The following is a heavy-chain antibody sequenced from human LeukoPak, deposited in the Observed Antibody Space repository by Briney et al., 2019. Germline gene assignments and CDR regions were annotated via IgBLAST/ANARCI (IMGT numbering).Heavy chain of an antibody. CDR2: MNPNSGNT. CDR1: GYTFTSYD. D-gene: IGHD3-9*01. CDR3: ARARYFDWCGVDY. Sequence: GGSVKVSCKASGYTFTSYDINWVRQATGQGLEWMGWMNPNSGNTSYAQKFQGRVTMTRNTSISTAYMELSSLRSEDTAVYYCARARYFDWCGVDYWGQGTLVTVSS. V-gene: IGHV1-8*01. J-gene: IGHJ4*02.